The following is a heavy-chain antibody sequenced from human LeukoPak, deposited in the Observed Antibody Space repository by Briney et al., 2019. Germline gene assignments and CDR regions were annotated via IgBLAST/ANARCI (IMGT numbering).Heavy chain of an antibody. CDR3: AKDRQYYDILTGLDY. Sequence: PGGSLRLSCAASGFTFSSYGMSWVRQAPGEGLGWVSAISGSGGSTYYADSVKGRFTISRDNSKNTLYLQMTSLRAEDTAVYYCAKDRQYYDILTGLDYWGQGTLVTVSS. CDR2: ISGSGGST. CDR1: GFTFSSYG. J-gene: IGHJ4*02. D-gene: IGHD3-9*01. V-gene: IGHV3-23*01.